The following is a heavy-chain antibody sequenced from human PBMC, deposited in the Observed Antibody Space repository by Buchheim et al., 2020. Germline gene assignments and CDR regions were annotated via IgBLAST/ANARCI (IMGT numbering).Heavy chain of an antibody. CDR1: GFTFSSYG. Sequence: QVQLVESGGGVVQPGRSLRLSCAASGFTFSSYGMHWVRQAPGKGLEWVAFIRYDGSNKYYADSVKGRFTISRDNSKNTLYPQMNSLRAEDTAVYYCAKDRNYFDYWGQGTL. V-gene: IGHV3-30*02. J-gene: IGHJ4*02. CDR3: AKDRNYFDY. CDR2: IRYDGSNK.